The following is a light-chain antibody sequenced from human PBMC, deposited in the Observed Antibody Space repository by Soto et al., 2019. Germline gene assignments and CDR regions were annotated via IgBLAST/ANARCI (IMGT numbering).Light chain of an antibody. V-gene: IGKV1-6*01. J-gene: IGKJ4*01. CDR1: QGIRND. CDR3: LQDYDYPLI. Sequence: AIQMTQSPSSLSASVGDRVTITCRASQGIRNDLGWYQQKPGKVPKPLIYAASTLQSGVPSRFSGSGSGTDFTLTISSLQPEDFAIYYCLQDYDYPLIFGGGTKLDIK. CDR2: AAS.